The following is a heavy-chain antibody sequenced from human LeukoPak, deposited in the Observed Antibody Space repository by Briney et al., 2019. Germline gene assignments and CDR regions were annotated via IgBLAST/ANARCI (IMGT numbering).Heavy chain of an antibody. CDR1: GGSFSGYY. V-gene: IGHV4-34*01. J-gene: IGHJ4*02. CDR3: ARYYDILTGFRV. D-gene: IGHD3-9*01. CDR2: INHSGST. Sequence: PSETLSLTCAVYGGSFSGYYWSWIRQPPGKGLEWIGEINHSGSTNYNPSLKSRVTISVDTSKNQFSLKLSSVTAADTAVYYCARYYDILTGFRVWGQGALVTVSS.